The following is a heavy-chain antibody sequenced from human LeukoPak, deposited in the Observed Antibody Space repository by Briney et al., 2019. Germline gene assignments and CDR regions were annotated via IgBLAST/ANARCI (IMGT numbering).Heavy chain of an antibody. CDR3: ASLVVVTAILYY. Sequence: SETLSLTCTVSGGSISSSSYYWGWIRQPPGKGLEWIGSIYYSGSTYYNPSLKSRVTISVDTSKNQFSLKLSSVTAADTAVYYCASLVVVTAILYYWGQGTLVTVSS. J-gene: IGHJ4*02. V-gene: IGHV4-39*01. CDR2: IYYSGST. D-gene: IGHD2-21*02. CDR1: GGSISSSSYY.